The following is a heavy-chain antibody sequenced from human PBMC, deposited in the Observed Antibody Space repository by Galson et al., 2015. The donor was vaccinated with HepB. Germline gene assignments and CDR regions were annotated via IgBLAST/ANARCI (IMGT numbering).Heavy chain of an antibody. V-gene: IGHV1-69*13. CDR3: VRVLAPFYGMDV. J-gene: IGHJ6*02. Sequence: SVKVSCKASGGSFNSHGISWVRQAPGQGPEWIGGFVFKAGRGKTAPKFQDRVAMTADDSTTTAFMELSSLQSEDTAIYYCVRVLAPFYGMDVWGQGTTVTVSS. CDR1: GGSFNSHG. CDR2: FVFKAGRG.